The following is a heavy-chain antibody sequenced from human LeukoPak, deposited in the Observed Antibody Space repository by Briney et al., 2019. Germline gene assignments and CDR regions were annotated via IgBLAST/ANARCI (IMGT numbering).Heavy chain of an antibody. CDR1: GYTFTSYG. Sequence: GASVKVSCKASGYTFTSYGISWVRQAPGQGLEWMGWISAYNGNTNYAQKFQGRVTVTADESTSTAYMELSSLRSEDTAVYYCARGEAPGTVFGGMAVWGQGTAVTVSS. J-gene: IGHJ6*02. V-gene: IGHV1-18*01. D-gene: IGHD3-16*01. CDR2: ISAYNGNT. CDR3: ARGEAPGTVFGGMAV.